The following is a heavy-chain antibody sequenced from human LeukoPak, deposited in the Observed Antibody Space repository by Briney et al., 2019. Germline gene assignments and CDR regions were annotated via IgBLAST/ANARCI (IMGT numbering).Heavy chain of an antibody. D-gene: IGHD7-27*01. V-gene: IGHV3-74*03. CDR1: GFTFSNFW. J-gene: IGHJ4*02. Sequence: GGSLRLSCAASGFTFSNFWMHWVRQAPGKGLVWVSRISSDGSSTLSADSVKGRFTISRDNAKNTLYLQMNSLRGEDTAVYYCARGRSGYYFDYWGQGTLVTVSS. CDR2: ISSDGSST. CDR3: ARGRSGYYFDY.